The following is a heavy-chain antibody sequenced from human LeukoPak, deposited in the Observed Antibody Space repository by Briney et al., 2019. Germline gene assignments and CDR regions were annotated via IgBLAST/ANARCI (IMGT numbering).Heavy chain of an antibody. CDR3: ARLGSVGYYNYQYMDI. J-gene: IGHJ6*03. CDR1: GGSFSGYY. Sequence: SETLSFTCAVDGGSFSGYYWSWIRQPPGKGLEWIGEINDIGNTNYDPSLRSRVTISVDTSKNQFSLSLTSATAADTAVYFCARLGSVGYYNYQYMDIWGNGTTVTVSS. D-gene: IGHD3-10*01. CDR2: INDIGNT. V-gene: IGHV4-34*01.